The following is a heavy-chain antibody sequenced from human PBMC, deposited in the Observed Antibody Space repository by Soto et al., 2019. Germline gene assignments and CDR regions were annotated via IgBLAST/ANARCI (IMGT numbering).Heavy chain of an antibody. D-gene: IGHD3-10*01. V-gene: IGHV3-21*01. CDR2: ISSSSSYI. CDR3: ARDKQVGPLYFDY. J-gene: IGHJ4*02. CDR1: GFTFSSYS. Sequence: PGGSLRLSCAASGFTFSSYSMNWVRQAPGKGLEWVSSISSSSSYIYYADSVKGRFTISRDNAKNSLYLQMNSLRAEDTAVYYCARDKQVGPLYFDYWGQGTLVTVSS.